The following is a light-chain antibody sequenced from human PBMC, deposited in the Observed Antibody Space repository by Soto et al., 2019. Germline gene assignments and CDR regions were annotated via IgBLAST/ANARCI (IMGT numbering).Light chain of an antibody. J-gene: IGLJ1*01. CDR2: EVT. CDR3: CSSVGSYV. V-gene: IGLV2-23*02. CDR1: SSDVENYKL. Sequence: QSALNQPASVSGSPGQSVTISCTATSSDVENYKLVSWYQQHPDKAPKLIIYEVTKRPSGVSNRFSGSKSANTASLTISGLQPEDEADYYCCSSVGSYVFGTGTKVTVL.